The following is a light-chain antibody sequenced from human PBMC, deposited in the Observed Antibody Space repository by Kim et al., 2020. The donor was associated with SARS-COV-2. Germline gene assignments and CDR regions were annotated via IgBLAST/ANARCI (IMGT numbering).Light chain of an antibody. V-gene: IGLV2-14*03. J-gene: IGLJ1*01. CDR2: DVS. Sequence: GQSITISCTGTSSDVGGYNYVSWYQQHPGKAPKLMIYDVSNRPSGVFNRFSGSKSGNTASLTISGLQAEDEADYYCSSYTSSSTNVFGTGTKVTVL. CDR3: SSYTSSSTNV. CDR1: SSDVGGYNY.